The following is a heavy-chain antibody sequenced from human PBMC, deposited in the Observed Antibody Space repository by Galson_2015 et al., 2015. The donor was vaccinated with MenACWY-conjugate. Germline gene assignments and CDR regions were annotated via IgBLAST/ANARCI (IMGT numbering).Heavy chain of an antibody. V-gene: IGHV3-74*01. CDR2: INSDGTTT. D-gene: IGHD2-15*01. J-gene: IGHJ4*02. CDR1: GLSFSNYW. CDR3: ARRTLSGVYSYFDS. Sequence: SLRLSCAASGLSFSNYWMHWVRQAPGKGLVWVSRINSDGTTTNYADSVKGRFTISRDNAKNTLYLQMNSLRAEDTAVYYCARRTLSGVYSYFDSWGQGTLVTVSS.